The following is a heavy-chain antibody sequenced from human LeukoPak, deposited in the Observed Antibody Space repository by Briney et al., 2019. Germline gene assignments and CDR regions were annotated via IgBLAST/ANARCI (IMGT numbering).Heavy chain of an antibody. V-gene: IGHV4-30-4*01. CDR2: IYYSGST. Sequence: SQTLSLTCTVSGGSISSGDYYWSWIRQPPGKGLEWIGYIYYSGSTYYNPSLKSRVTISVDTSKNQFSLKLSSVTAADTAVYYCARDLRVAMVRGLFPSPGFDSWGQGTLVTVSS. CDR1: GGSISSGDYY. J-gene: IGHJ5*01. CDR3: ARDLRVAMVRGLFPSPGFDS. D-gene: IGHD3-10*01.